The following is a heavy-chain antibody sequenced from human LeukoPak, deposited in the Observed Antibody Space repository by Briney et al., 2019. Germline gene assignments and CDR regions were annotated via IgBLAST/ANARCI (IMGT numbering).Heavy chain of an antibody. CDR2: ISSSSDYI. CDR1: GFTFNNYI. CDR3: ARDSGRTYYYDSSGYYPIPY. V-gene: IGHV3-21*01. Sequence: GGSLRLSCAASGFTFNNYIMNWVRQAPGKGLEWVSSISSSSDYIYYADSVKGRFTISRDNAKNSLYLQMNSLRAEDTAVYYCARDSGRTYYYDSSGYYPIPYWGQGTLVTVSS. J-gene: IGHJ4*02. D-gene: IGHD3-22*01.